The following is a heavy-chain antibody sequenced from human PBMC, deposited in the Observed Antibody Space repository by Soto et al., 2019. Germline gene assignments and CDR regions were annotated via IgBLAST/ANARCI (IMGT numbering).Heavy chain of an antibody. V-gene: IGHV4-34*01. J-gene: IGHJ6*03. D-gene: IGHD5-12*01. Sequence: PSETLSLTCAVYGGSFSGYYWSWIRQPPGKGLEWIGEIKHSGSTNYNPSLKSRVTISVDTSKNQFSLKLSSVTVADTAVYYCAHYSGYDWAFDYYYYMDVWGKGTTVTVSS. CDR2: IKHSGST. CDR3: AHYSGYDWAFDYYYYMDV. CDR1: GGSFSGYY.